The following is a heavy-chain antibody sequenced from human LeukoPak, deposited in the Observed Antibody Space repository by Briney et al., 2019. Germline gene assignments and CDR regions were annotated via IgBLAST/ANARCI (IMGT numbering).Heavy chain of an antibody. Sequence: SETLSLTCTVSGGSISSYYWNWIRQPPGKGLEWIGYIYSSGSTNYNPSLKSRVTISVDTSKNQFSLKLSSVTAADTAVYYCARGESSGSNWFDPWGQGTLVTVSS. V-gene: IGHV4-59*01. D-gene: IGHD3-22*01. CDR2: IYSSGST. J-gene: IGHJ5*02. CDR1: GGSISSYY. CDR3: ARGESSGSNWFDP.